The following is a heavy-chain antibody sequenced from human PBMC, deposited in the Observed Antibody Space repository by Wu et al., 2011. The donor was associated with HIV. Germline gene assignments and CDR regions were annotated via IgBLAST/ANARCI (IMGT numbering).Heavy chain of an antibody. D-gene: IGHD3-16*01. J-gene: IGHJ5*02. CDR1: GYSFTDYW. Sequence: VQLVQSGAEVKKPGESLKISCKGSGYSFTDYWIAWVRQMPGKGLEWMGIIYPGDSETRYSPSFQGQVTFSADKSISTAYLQWHSLKASDTAMYYCARPGPIGAYNWFDPGAREPWSRLL. CDR2: IYPGDSET. CDR3: ARPGPIGAYNWFDP. V-gene: IGHV5-51*03.